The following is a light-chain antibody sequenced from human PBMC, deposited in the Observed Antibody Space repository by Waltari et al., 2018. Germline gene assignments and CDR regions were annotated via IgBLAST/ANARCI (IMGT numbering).Light chain of an antibody. CDR2: DAS. CDR3: QQYHNWWT. J-gene: IGKJ1*01. V-gene: IGKV3-15*01. Sequence: EIVMTQSPATLSVSSGERATLSCRASQSVMNHVAWYQQEPGQAPRLLMCDASIRATGIPPRFSGSGYGTEFTLTISSLQSEDFAVYYCQQYHNWWTFGQGTKVEIK. CDR1: QSVMNH.